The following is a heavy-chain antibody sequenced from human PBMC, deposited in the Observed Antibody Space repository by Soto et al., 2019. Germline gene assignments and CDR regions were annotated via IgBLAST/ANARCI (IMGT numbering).Heavy chain of an antibody. CDR2: ISYDGSNK. J-gene: IGHJ4*02. Sequence: GGSLRLSCAASGFTFSSYAMSWVRQAPGKGLEWVAVISYDGSNKYYADSVKGRFTISRDNSKNTLYLQMNSLRAEDTSVYYCAKVPVKYGDYVSVFDYWGQGTLVTVSS. CDR3: AKVPVKYGDYVSVFDY. V-gene: IGHV3-30*18. D-gene: IGHD4-17*01. CDR1: GFTFSSYA.